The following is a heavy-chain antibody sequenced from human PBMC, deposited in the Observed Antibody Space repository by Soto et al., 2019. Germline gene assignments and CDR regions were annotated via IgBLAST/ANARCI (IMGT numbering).Heavy chain of an antibody. V-gene: IGHV1-69*01. Sequence: QAQLVQSGAEVKKPGSSVKVSCKASGGTFSSYSINWVRQAPGQGLEWMGEIIPIFGTANYAQKFQGRVTITADDSTSTASMELSSLRSEDTAVYYCARDGGRHSGGIDYWGQGTLVTVSS. CDR1: GGTFSSYS. J-gene: IGHJ4*02. CDR3: ARDGGRHSGGIDY. D-gene: IGHD1-26*01. CDR2: IIPIFGTA.